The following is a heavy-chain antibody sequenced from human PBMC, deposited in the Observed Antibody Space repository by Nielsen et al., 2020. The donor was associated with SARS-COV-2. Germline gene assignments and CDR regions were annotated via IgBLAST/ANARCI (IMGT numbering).Heavy chain of an antibody. CDR2: ISYDGNNK. Sequence: GESLKISCAASGFTFSTYGIHWVRQAPGKGLEWLALISYDGNNKYYADSVKGRFTISRDNSKNTLYLQMNSLRAEDTAIYYCAKGTVLDYWGQGTLVTVSS. J-gene: IGHJ4*02. CDR3: AKGTVLDY. V-gene: IGHV3-30*18. CDR1: GFTFSTYG. D-gene: IGHD1-1*01.